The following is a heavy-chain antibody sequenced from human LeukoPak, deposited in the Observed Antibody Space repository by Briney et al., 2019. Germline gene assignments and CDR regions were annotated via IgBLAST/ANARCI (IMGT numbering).Heavy chain of an antibody. Sequence: GASVKVSCKASGYTFTVYYMHWVRQAPGQGLEWMGWINPNSGGTNFAQNFQGRVTMTRDTSISTAYMELTRLTSDDTAVYYCARDMGVPYYFDYWGQGTLVTVS. CDR2: INPNSGGT. D-gene: IGHD2-8*01. V-gene: IGHV1-2*02. J-gene: IGHJ4*02. CDR1: GYTFTVYY. CDR3: ARDMGVPYYFDY.